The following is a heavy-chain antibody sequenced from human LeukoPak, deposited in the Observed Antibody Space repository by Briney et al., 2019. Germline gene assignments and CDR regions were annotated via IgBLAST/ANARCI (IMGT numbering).Heavy chain of an antibody. D-gene: IGHD2-8*01. Sequence: GGSLRLSCAASGFTFTSTAMSWVRQDPGKGLEWVSGISGSGGSTYYADSVKGRFTISRDNSRNTLYLQMHSLRAADTAVYYCATGGMVYASQFDNWGQGTLVTVSS. V-gene: IGHV3-23*01. CDR2: ISGSGGST. CDR1: GFTFTSTA. CDR3: ATGGMVYASQFDN. J-gene: IGHJ4*02.